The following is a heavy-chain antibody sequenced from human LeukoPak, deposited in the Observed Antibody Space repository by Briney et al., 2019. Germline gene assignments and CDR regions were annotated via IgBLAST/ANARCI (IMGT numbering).Heavy chain of an antibody. CDR3: AKRAASAEYFQH. CDR2: ISYDGSNK. D-gene: IGHD2-15*01. Sequence: PGGSLRLSCAASGFTFSSYAMHWVRQAPGKELEWVAVISYDGSNKYYADSVKGRFTISRDNAKNSLYLQMNSLRAEDTALYYCAKRAASAEYFQHWGQGTLVTVSS. V-gene: IGHV3-30-3*02. CDR1: GFTFSSYA. J-gene: IGHJ1*01.